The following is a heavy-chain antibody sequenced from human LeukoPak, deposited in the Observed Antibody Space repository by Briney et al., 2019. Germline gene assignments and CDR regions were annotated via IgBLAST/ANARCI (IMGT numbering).Heavy chain of an antibody. J-gene: IGHJ4*02. CDR3: ARVEGVIYDFWSGFGY. Sequence: ASVKVSYKASGYTFTRYGISWVRQAPGQGLAWMGWISAYNGNTNYAQKLQGRVTMTTDTSTSTAYMELRSLRSDDTAVYYCARVEGVIYDFWSGFGYWGQGTLVTVSS. V-gene: IGHV1-18*01. CDR2: ISAYNGNT. D-gene: IGHD3-3*01. CDR1: GYTFTRYG.